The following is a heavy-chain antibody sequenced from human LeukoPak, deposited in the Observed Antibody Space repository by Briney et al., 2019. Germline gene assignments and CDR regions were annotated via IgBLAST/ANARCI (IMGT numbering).Heavy chain of an antibody. V-gene: IGHV1-2*02. CDR2: VNPSGGAT. Sequence: GASVKVSCKASGYDFTDYYVHGVRQAPGQGPEWMGWVNPSGGATKYAQKFQDRVTLTRDTSISTAYLELSGLRSDDTAVYYCVTYTSAIQYFLYWGLGTLVTVSS. J-gene: IGHJ4*02. CDR1: GYDFTDYY. D-gene: IGHD6-19*01. CDR3: VTYTSAIQYFLY.